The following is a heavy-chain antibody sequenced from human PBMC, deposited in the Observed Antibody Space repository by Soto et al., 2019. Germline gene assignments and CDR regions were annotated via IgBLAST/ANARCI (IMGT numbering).Heavy chain of an antibody. J-gene: IGHJ4*02. CDR3: AVHLEWLLYPFYPFDY. V-gene: IGHV3-23*01. CDR2: ISGSGGST. CDR1: GFTFSSYA. D-gene: IGHD3-3*01. Sequence: PGGSLGLSCAASGFTFSSYAMTWVGQAPGKGLEWVSAISGSGGSTYYADSVKGRFTISRDNSKNTLYLQMNSLRAEDTAVYYCAVHLEWLLYPFYPFDYWGQGTLVTVSS.